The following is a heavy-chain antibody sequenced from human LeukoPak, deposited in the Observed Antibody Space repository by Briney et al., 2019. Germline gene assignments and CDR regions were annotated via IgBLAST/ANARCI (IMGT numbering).Heavy chain of an antibody. Sequence: GGSLRLSCAASGFAFSSYAMSWVRQAPGKGLEWVSAISDSGVSTYFADSVKGRFTISRDNSKNTLYLYMNSLRAEDTAVYYCAKGMVRGVILKGFDYWGQGTLVTVSS. J-gene: IGHJ4*02. V-gene: IGHV3-23*01. CDR1: GFAFSSYA. CDR3: AKGMVRGVILKGFDY. D-gene: IGHD3-10*01. CDR2: ISDSGVST.